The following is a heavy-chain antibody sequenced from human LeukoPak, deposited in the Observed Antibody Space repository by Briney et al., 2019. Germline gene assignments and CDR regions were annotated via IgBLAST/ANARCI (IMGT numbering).Heavy chain of an antibody. Sequence: SETLSLTCTVSGGSISSSSYYWGWIRQPPGKGLEWIGSIYYSGSTYYNPSLKSRVTISVDTSKNQFSLKLSSVTAADTAVYYCARDSSGYQNIDYWGQGTLVTVSS. J-gene: IGHJ4*02. D-gene: IGHD3-22*01. CDR2: IYYSGST. CDR1: GGSISSSSYY. V-gene: IGHV4-39*07. CDR3: ARDSSGYQNIDY.